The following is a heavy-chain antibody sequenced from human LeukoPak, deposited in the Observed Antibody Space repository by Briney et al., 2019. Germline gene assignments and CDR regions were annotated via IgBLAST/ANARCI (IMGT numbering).Heavy chain of an antibody. Sequence: GGSLRLSCAASGFTFSSYEMNWVRQAPGKGLEWVSYISSSGSTIYYADSVKGRFTISRDNAKNSLYLQMNSLRAEDTAVYYCARGGTRQTLHKIAVAGIIDYWGQGTLVTVSS. D-gene: IGHD6-19*01. V-gene: IGHV3-48*03. CDR1: GFTFSSYE. J-gene: IGHJ4*02. CDR3: ARGGTRQTLHKIAVAGIIDY. CDR2: ISSSGSTI.